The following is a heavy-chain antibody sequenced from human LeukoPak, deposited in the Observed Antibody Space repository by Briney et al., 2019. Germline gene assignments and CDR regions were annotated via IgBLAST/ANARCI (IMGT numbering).Heavy chain of an antibody. V-gene: IGHV3-15*07. Sequence: GGSLRLSCAASGFTFNIYGMHWVRQAPGKGLEWVGRIKSETDGGTTDYAAPVKGTFTISRDDSENTLYLQMNSLKTEDTAVYYCTRRSSAAGRQYFDYWGQGTLVTVSS. CDR2: IKSETDGGTT. CDR1: GFTFNIYG. J-gene: IGHJ4*02. CDR3: TRRSSAAGRQYFDY. D-gene: IGHD6-13*01.